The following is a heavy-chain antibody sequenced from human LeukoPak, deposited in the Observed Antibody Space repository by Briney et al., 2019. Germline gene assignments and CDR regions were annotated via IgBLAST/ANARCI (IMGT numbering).Heavy chain of an antibody. CDR3: ATKPDS. CDR2: INSNGRGT. J-gene: IGHJ4*02. Sequence: GGSLRLSCAGSGFIISNSWMHWVRQTPGKGLVWVSRINSNGRGTNYADSVKGRFTISRDNAKNTLYLQMDSLRAGDTAVYYCATKPDSWGQGTLVTVSS. V-gene: IGHV3-74*01. CDR1: GFIISNSW.